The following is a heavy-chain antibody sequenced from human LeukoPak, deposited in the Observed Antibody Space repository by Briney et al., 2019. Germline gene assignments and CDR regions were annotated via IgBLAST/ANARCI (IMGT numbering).Heavy chain of an antibody. CDR3: ARDAVGRGYSGYDNY. CDR2: IYYSGST. D-gene: IGHD5-12*01. V-gene: IGHV4-59*12. Sequence: SETLSLTCTVSGGSISSYYWSWIRQPPGKGLEWIGYIYYSGSTNYNPSLKSRVTISVDTSKNQFSLKLSSVTAADTAVYYCARDAVGRGYSGYDNYWGQGTLVTVSS. J-gene: IGHJ4*02. CDR1: GGSISSYY.